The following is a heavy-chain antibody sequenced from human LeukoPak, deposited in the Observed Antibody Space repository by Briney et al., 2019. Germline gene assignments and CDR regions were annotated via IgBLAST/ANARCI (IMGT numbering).Heavy chain of an antibody. Sequence: ASVKVSCKASGYTFTSYGISWVRQAPGQGLEWMGWISAYNGNTNYAQKLQGRVIMTTDTSTSTAYMELRSLRSDDTAVYYCARVSDFWSGYYRTNYFDYWGQGTLVTVSS. CDR3: ARVSDFWSGYYRTNYFDY. D-gene: IGHD3-3*01. CDR2: ISAYNGNT. CDR1: GYTFTSYG. V-gene: IGHV1-18*01. J-gene: IGHJ4*02.